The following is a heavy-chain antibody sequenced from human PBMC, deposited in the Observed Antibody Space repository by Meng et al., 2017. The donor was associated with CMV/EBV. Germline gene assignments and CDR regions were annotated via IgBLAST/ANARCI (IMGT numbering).Heavy chain of an antibody. Sequence: WGRRGPGKGLEWGAVTFKDGSDKDYAESVKGRFTITRDKSKNTVYLQMNSLRSEETAVYYCASLEWLLPKWIRLRLRTRNFDYWGQGTLVTVSS. CDR2: TFKDGSDK. V-gene: IGHV3-30*04. J-gene: IGHJ4*02. D-gene: IGHD3-3*01. CDR3: ASLEWLLPKWIRLRLRTRNFDY.